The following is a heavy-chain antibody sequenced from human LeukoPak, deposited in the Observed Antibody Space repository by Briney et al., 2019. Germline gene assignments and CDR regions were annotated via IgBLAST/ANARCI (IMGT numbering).Heavy chain of an antibody. Sequence: GGSLRLSCAASGFTFSSYSMNWVRQAPGKGLEWVSYISGSSSTIYYADPVEGRFTISRDNAKNSLYLQMNSLRDEDTAVYYCARVRGNGWYFDLWGRGTLVTVSS. J-gene: IGHJ2*01. CDR3: ARVRGNGWYFDL. D-gene: IGHD4-23*01. CDR1: GFTFSSYS. V-gene: IGHV3-48*02. CDR2: ISGSSSTI.